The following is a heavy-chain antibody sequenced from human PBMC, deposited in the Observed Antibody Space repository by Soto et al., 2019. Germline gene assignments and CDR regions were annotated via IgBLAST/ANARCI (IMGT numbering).Heavy chain of an antibody. CDR1: GYTFTNYA. CDR3: ARPEIGFSFFPL. J-gene: IGHJ2*01. V-gene: IGHV1-3*01. Sequence: QVQLVQSGADVKTPGASVKLSCKASGYTFTNYAIHWVRQAPGQRLEWMGWINPGNGGTKYSENFQDRLTITRDASASTAYMELSSLGSEDTAVYYCARPEIGFSFFPLWGRGALVTLSS. CDR2: INPGNGGT.